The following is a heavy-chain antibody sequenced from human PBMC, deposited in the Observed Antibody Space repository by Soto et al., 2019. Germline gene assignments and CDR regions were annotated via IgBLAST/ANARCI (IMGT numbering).Heavy chain of an antibody. CDR1: GGSISNRNFY. D-gene: IGHD5-18*01. J-gene: IGHJ4*02. V-gene: IGHV4-39*01. CDR3: VRHPPGYTYGYGIDY. Sequence: SETLSLTCTVSGGSISNRNFYWGWIRQPPGKGLEWIGSIYYGGTTYYNPSLKSRVTISVDTSKNQFSLKLSSVTAADTAVYYCVRHPPGYTYGYGIDYWGQGILVTVSS. CDR2: IYYGGTT.